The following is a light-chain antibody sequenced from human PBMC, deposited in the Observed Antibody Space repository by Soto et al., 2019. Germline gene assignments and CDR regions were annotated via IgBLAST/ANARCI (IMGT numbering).Light chain of an antibody. CDR1: QRVSSSF. CDR3: QQYGSPPCT. Sequence: EIVLTQSPGTLSLSPGERATLSCRASQRVSSSFLAWYQQKPGQAPRLLIFGASSSATGVPDRFSGSGSGTDFTLTIIRLEPEDFAVYYCQQYGSPPCTFDQGTRVEIK. J-gene: IGKJ1*01. CDR2: GAS. V-gene: IGKV3-20*01.